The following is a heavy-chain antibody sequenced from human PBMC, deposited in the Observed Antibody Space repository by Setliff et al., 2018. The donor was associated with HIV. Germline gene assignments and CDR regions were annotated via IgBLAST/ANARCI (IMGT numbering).Heavy chain of an antibody. D-gene: IGHD3-3*01. CDR3: SAHDKLQFSEQAFDI. CDR1: GFTFNSAW. CDR2: IKRKTDGGTT. J-gene: IGHJ3*02. Sequence: LRLSCAASGFTFNSAWMSWVRQAPGKGLEWVGRIKRKTDGGTTDYAAFVKGRFTISRDDSKNTLYLQMNSLKTEDTAVYYCSAHDKLQFSEQAFDIWGQGTKVTVSS. V-gene: IGHV3-15*01.